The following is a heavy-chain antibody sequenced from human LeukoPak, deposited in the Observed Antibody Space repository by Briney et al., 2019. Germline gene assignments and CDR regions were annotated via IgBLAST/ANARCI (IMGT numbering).Heavy chain of an antibody. CDR1: GYSISSGYY. Sequence: SETLSLTCTVSGYSISSGYYWGWIRQPPGRGLGWIGSIYHIGSTYYNPSLKSRVTISVDTSKNQFSLKLSSVTAADTAVYYCARRGSGSYYNRYAYYYYMDVWGKGTTVTISS. CDR3: ARRGSGSYYNRYAYYYYMDV. V-gene: IGHV4-38-2*02. J-gene: IGHJ6*03. D-gene: IGHD3-10*01. CDR2: IYHIGST.